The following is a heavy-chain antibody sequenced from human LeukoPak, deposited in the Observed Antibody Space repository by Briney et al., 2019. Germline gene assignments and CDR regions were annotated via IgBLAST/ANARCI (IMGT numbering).Heavy chain of an antibody. CDR3: ARGVSGGSPD. J-gene: IGHJ4*02. CDR2: IYYSGST. Sequence: SETLSLTCTVSGGSISSYYWTWVRQPPGKGLEWIGDIYYSGSTNYNPSLKSRVTISVDTSKNQFSLKLSSVTAADTAVYYCARGVSGGSPDWGQGTLVTVSS. D-gene: IGHD1-26*01. CDR1: GGSISSYY. V-gene: IGHV4-59*01.